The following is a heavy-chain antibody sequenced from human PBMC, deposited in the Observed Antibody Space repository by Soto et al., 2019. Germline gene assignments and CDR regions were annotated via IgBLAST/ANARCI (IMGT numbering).Heavy chain of an antibody. CDR3: AKRNYVSDTGWLHP. V-gene: IGHV3-23*01. CDR2: ISGSGGST. Sequence: GQSLGLSCAASGFTFSSYAMSCVRQAPGKGLEWVSAISGSGGSTYYADSVKVRFPISXXXXXXTXYXQXXXLRAXDTAVDYCAKRNYVSDTGWLHPRCQGTL. J-gene: IGHJ5*02. D-gene: IGHD3-16*01. CDR1: GFTFSSYA.